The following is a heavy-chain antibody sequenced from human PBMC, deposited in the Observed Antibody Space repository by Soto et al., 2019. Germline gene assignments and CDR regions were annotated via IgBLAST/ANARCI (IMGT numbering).Heavy chain of an antibody. D-gene: IGHD3-3*02. CDR3: ARGLALLFYYFDY. J-gene: IGHJ4*02. CDR2: IYYRAMP. V-gene: IGHV4-30-4*01. Sequence: PSETLSLTCNVSGGSITRGDYYWSWLRQPPGKGLEWIGYIYYRAMPYYNPSLKSRVTISVDTSKNQFSLSMTSVTAADTAVYYCARGLALLFYYFDYWGQGTPVTVSS. CDR1: GGSITRGDYY.